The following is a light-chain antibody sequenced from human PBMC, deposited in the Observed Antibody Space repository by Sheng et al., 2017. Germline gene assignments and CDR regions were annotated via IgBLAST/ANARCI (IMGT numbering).Light chain of an antibody. V-gene: IGKV1-39*01. CDR2: LHP. CDR1: QSINDY. J-gene: IGKJ4*01. CDR3: QQTFSAPLT. Sequence: DIQMTQSPSSLSASVGDRVSITCRASQSINDYLIWYQQKPGKAPKLLILLHPGLQSGVPSRFSGSGSGTDFTLTITSLQPEDYAVYYCQQTFSAPLTFGGGTKVEIK.